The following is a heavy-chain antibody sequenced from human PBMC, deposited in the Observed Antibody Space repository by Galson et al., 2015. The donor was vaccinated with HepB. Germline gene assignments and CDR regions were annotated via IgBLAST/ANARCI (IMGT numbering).Heavy chain of an antibody. V-gene: IGHV1-18*01. CDR3: ARVVRSGASYFDY. CDR2: ISAYNGNA. CDR1: GYTFTRFG. J-gene: IGHJ4*02. Sequence: SVKVSCKASGYTFTRFGISWVRQAPGQGLEWMGWISAYNGNANYEQKFQGRVTMTTDTSTSTAYMALRSLRSDDTAVYYCARVVRSGASYFDYWGQGTLVTVSS. D-gene: IGHD1-26*01.